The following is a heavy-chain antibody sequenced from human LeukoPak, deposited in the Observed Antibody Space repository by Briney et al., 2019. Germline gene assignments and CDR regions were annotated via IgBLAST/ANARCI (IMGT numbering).Heavy chain of an antibody. CDR1: GYTFTSYG. V-gene: IGHV1-69*13. CDR2: IIPIFGTA. D-gene: IGHD5-24*01. J-gene: IGHJ4*02. Sequence: SVKVSCKASGYTFTSYGISWVRQAPGQGLEWMGGIIPIFGTANYAQKFQGRVTITADESTSTAYMELSSLRSEDTAVYYCASREMATIVSVDYWGQGTLVTVSS. CDR3: ASREMATIVSVDY.